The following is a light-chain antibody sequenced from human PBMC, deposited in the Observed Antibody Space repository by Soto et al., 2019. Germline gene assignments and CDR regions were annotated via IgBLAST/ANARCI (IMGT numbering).Light chain of an antibody. CDR2: GNT. CDR1: SSNIGAGFD. CDR3: QSYDSSLSAYV. Sequence: QSVLTQPPSVSGAPGQRVAISCTGSSSNIGAGFDVHWYQHLPGTAPKLLIFGNTNRPSGVPDRFSGSKSGTSASLATTGLQADDEADYYCQSYDSSLSAYVFGTGTKVTVL. J-gene: IGLJ1*01. V-gene: IGLV1-40*01.